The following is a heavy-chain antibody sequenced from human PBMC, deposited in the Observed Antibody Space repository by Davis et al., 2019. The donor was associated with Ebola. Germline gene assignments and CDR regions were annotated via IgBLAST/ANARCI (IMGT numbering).Heavy chain of an antibody. Sequence: ASVKVSCKVSGYTLTELSMHWVRQAPGKGLEWMGGFDPEDGETIYAQKFQGRVTITADESTSTAYMELSSLRSEDTAVYYCARDPPYYYDSSGYYPLDYWGQGTLVTVSS. V-gene: IGHV1-24*01. CDR3: ARDPPYYYDSSGYYPLDY. D-gene: IGHD3-22*01. CDR2: FDPEDGET. CDR1: GYTLTELS. J-gene: IGHJ4*02.